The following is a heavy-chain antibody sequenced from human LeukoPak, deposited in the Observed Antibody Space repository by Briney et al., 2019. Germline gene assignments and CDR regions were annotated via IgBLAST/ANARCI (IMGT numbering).Heavy chain of an antibody. J-gene: IGHJ4*02. CDR3: ARDQKDSSGWSGSYY. Sequence: SETLSLTCTVSGGSISSSSYYWGWIRQPPGKGLEWIGSIYYSGSTYYNPSLKSRVTISVDTSKNQFSLKLSSVTAADTAVYYCARDQKDSSGWSGSYYWGQGTLVTVSS. V-gene: IGHV4-39*07. CDR2: IYYSGST. D-gene: IGHD6-19*01. CDR1: GGSISSSSYY.